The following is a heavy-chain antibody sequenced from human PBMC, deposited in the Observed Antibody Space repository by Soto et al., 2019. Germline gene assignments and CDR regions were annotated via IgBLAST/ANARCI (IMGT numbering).Heavy chain of an antibody. V-gene: IGHV3-11*05. J-gene: IGHJ5*02. CDR3: AGALGMVRGVRSENWFDP. CDR2: ISSSSSYT. CDR1: GFTFSDYY. D-gene: IGHD3-10*01. Sequence: QVQLVESGGGLVKPGGSLRLSCAASGFTFSDYYMSWIRQAPGKGLEWVSYISSSSSYTNYADSVKGRFTISRDNAKNSLYLQMNSLRAEDTAVYYCAGALGMVRGVRSENWFDPWGQGTLVTVSS.